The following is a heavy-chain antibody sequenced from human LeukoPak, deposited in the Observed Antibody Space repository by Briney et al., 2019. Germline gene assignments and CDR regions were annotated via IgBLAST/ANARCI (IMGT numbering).Heavy chain of an antibody. CDR3: AKRTSRYSYGYGSFDY. D-gene: IGHD5-18*01. V-gene: IGHV3-23*01. Sequence: GPLRLSCAASGFTFSSYAMSWVRQAPGKGLEWVSAISGSGGSTYYADSVKGRFTISRDNSKNTLYLQMNSLRAEDTAVYYCAKRTSRYSYGYGSFDYWGQGTLVTVSS. CDR1: GFTFSSYA. CDR2: ISGSGGST. J-gene: IGHJ4*02.